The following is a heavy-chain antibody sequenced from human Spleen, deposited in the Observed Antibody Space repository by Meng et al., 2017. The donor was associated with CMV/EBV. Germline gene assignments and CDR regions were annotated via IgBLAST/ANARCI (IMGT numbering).Heavy chain of an antibody. D-gene: IGHD1-26*01. J-gene: IGHJ4*02. V-gene: IGHV1-2*02. Sequence: CCAEVKKPGSTVKVAFKRYGGTFSSYASSWVRQVPGQGLEWMGWINPNSGGTNYAQMFQGRVTMTRDTSTSTVYMELSSLRSEDTAVYYCARTGSFAGTSFDYWGQGTLVTVSS. CDR2: INPNSGGT. CDR1: GGTFSSYA. CDR3: ARTGSFAGTSFDY.